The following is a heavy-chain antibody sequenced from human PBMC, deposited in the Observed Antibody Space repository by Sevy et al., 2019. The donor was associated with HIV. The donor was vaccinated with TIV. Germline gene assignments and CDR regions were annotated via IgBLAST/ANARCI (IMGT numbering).Heavy chain of an antibody. CDR1: GFTFSSYG. Sequence: GGSLRLSCAASGFTFSSYGMHWVRQAPGTGLEWVAVIWYDGGSKYYADSVKGRFTISRDNSKNTLFLQMNSLRAEDTAVYYCARDKLLPVMVTMVRGALSYYFDYWGQGTLFTVSS. CDR2: IWYDGGSK. D-gene: IGHD3-10*01. V-gene: IGHV3-33*01. J-gene: IGHJ4*02. CDR3: ARDKLLPVMVTMVRGALSYYFDY.